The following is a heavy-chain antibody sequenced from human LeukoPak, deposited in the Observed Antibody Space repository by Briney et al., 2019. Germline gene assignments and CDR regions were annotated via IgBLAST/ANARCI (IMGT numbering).Heavy chain of an antibody. Sequence: GGSPRLSCAASGFTFDDYAMHWVRQAPGKGLEWVPGISWNSGSIGYADSVKGRFTISRDNAKNSLYLQMNSLRAEDTALYYCAKVDYDSSGYDYWGQGALVTVSS. CDR3: AKVDYDSSGYDY. J-gene: IGHJ4*02. V-gene: IGHV3-9*01. CDR1: GFTFDDYA. D-gene: IGHD3-22*01. CDR2: ISWNSGSI.